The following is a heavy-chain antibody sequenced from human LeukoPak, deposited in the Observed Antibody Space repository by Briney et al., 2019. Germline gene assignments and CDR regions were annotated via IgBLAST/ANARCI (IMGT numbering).Heavy chain of an antibody. V-gene: IGHV4-4*07. CDR1: GGSISSYY. J-gene: IGHJ4*02. Sequence: SSETLSLTCSVSGGSISSYYWSWVRQPAGKGLEWIGRIYSSGSTNCNPSLNSRVTMSVDTSNNQFSLRLTSVTAADTAVYYCARGTTAAAGIFDCWGQGTLVTVSS. D-gene: IGHD6-13*01. CDR2: IYSSGST. CDR3: ARGTTAAAGIFDC.